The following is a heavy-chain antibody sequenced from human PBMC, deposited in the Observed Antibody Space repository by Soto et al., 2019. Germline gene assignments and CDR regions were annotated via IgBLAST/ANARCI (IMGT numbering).Heavy chain of an antibody. V-gene: IGHV1-2*02. Sequence: QVQLVQSGAEVKKPGSSVKVSCKASGGTFSSYAISWVRQAPGQGLEWMGGIIPNSGGTNYAQKFQGRVTMTRDTSISTAYMELSRLRSDDTAVYYCARDGTLAVAGNWFDPWGQGTLVTVSS. J-gene: IGHJ5*02. CDR3: ARDGTLAVAGNWFDP. CDR1: GGTFSSYA. D-gene: IGHD6-19*01. CDR2: IIPNSGGT.